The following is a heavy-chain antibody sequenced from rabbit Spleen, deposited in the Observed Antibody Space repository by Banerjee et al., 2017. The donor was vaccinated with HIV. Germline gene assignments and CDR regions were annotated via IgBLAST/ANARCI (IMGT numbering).Heavy chain of an antibody. J-gene: IGHJ4*01. CDR1: GFDLSSSYY. V-gene: IGHV1S45*01. D-gene: IGHD8-1*01. CDR3: VRAYVGSNYELNL. CDR2: SRIEVSGST. Sequence: QQQLEESGGGLVKPEGSLTLTCKASGFDLSSSYYMCWVRQAPGKGLEWIGCSRIEVSGSTYYASWAKGRFTISKTSSTTVTLQMTSLTVADTATYFCVRAYVGSNYELNLWGQGTLVTVS.